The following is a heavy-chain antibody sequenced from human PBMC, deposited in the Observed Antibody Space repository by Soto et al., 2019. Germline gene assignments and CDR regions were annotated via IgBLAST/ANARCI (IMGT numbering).Heavy chain of an antibody. Sequence: QMQLVQSGAEVKKPGASVKVSCKASGYTFSSYDITWVRQAPGQGLEWMGWISAYNGNTNYAQKFQDRLTMTTDASTSTAYMELRSLRSDDTAVYYCARPSGSYGDYAWSLKYWGQGTLVTVSS. CDR1: GYTFSSYD. V-gene: IGHV1-18*01. CDR3: ARPSGSYGDYAWSLKY. D-gene: IGHD4-17*01. CDR2: ISAYNGNT. J-gene: IGHJ4*02.